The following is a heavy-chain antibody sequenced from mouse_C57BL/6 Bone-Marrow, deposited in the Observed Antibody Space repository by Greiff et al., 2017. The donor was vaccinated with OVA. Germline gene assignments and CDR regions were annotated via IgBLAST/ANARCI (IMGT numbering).Heavy chain of an antibody. J-gene: IGHJ1*03. Sequence: QVQLKESGPGLVAPSQSLSITCTVSGFSLTSYAISWVRQPPGKGLEWLGVIWTGGGTKYNSALKSRLSISKDNSKSQVFLKMNSLPTDDTARYYCARKSPSSPYWYFDVWGTGTTVTVSS. CDR2: IWTGGGT. CDR1: GFSLTSYA. CDR3: ARKSPSSPYWYFDV. D-gene: IGHD1-1*01. V-gene: IGHV2-9-1*01.